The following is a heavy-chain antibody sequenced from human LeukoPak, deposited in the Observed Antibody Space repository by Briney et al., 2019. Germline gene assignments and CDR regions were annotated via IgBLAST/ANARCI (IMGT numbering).Heavy chain of an antibody. CDR1: GFTFSSYE. D-gene: IGHD1-26*01. CDR3: AKDPGATKPRLFDY. J-gene: IGHJ4*02. CDR2: ISSSDSTI. V-gene: IGHV3-48*03. Sequence: GGSLRLSCAASGFTFSSYEMHWVRQPPGKGLEWVSYISSSDSTIYYADSVKGRFTISRDNSKNTLYLQMNSLRAEDTAVYYCAKDPGATKPRLFDYWGQGTLVTVSS.